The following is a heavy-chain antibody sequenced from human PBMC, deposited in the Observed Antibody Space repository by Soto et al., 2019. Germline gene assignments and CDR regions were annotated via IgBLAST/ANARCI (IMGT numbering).Heavy chain of an antibody. CDR2: IIPIFGTA. Sequence: SVKVSCKASGGTFSSYAISWVRQAPGQGFEWMGGIIPIFGTANYAQKFQGRVTITADESTSTAYMELSSLRSEDTAVYYCARLGPSYYYDSSGYYDYWGQGTLVTVSS. V-gene: IGHV1-69*13. J-gene: IGHJ4*02. D-gene: IGHD3-22*01. CDR1: GGTFSSYA. CDR3: ARLGPSYYYDSSGYYDY.